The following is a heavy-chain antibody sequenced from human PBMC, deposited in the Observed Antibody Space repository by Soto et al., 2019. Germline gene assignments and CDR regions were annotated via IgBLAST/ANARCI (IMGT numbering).Heavy chain of an antibody. CDR2: ISGSAGNS. J-gene: IGHJ4*02. Sequence: EVQLLESGGGLVQPGGSLRLSCVASGFTFNNFAMSWVRQAPGKGLEWVSAISGSAGNSYYADSVMGRFTISRDNSKNTLYLQMNSLRAEDSAVYYCAKAFPEYSSSSVRLDYWGQGTLVTVSS. D-gene: IGHD6-6*01. V-gene: IGHV3-23*01. CDR1: GFTFNNFA. CDR3: AKAFPEYSSSSVRLDY.